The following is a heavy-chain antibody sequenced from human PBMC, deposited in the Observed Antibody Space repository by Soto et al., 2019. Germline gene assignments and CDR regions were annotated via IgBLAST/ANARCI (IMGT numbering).Heavy chain of an antibody. V-gene: IGHV4-59*02. D-gene: IGHD3-10*01. Sequence: QVQLRESGPGLVKPSETLSLTCIVSGGSVNSYYWSWIRQPPGKGLEWIGYIYYSGNTNYNPSLKSRVTISVDTSKNQLSLKLTSVTAADTAVYYCARVGGGPPHWFDPWGQGTLVPVSS. CDR3: ARVGGGPPHWFDP. CDR2: IYYSGNT. J-gene: IGHJ5*02. CDR1: GGSVNSYY.